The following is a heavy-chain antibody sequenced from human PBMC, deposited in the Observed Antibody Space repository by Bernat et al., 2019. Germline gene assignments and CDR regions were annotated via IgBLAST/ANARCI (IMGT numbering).Heavy chain of an antibody. CDR2: IYYSGNA. D-gene: IGHD2-2*01. V-gene: IGHV4-39*01. Sequence: QLQLQELGPGLVKPSETLSLTCSVSGDAITSGSYFWGWIRQPPGKGLEWIGSIYYSGNAYYNPSLKSRVTISIDTSKEQFSLKLNSVTAADTAVYYCARHGNIVVVPTIAAFDYWGQGTLVTVSS. CDR1: GDAITSGSYF. CDR3: ARHGNIVVVPTIAAFDY. J-gene: IGHJ4*02.